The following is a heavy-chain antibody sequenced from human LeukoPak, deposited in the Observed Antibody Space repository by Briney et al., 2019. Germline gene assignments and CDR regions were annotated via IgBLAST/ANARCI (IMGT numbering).Heavy chain of an antibody. CDR2: LYHSGAA. J-gene: IGHJ6*03. D-gene: IGHD1/OR15-1a*01. Sequence: PSETLSLTCTVSGDSISNYYWAWIRQTPGKGLEWIGNLYHSGAADYNPSLKTRVTTSVDTSKDQFSLSLRSAPAADTAVYFCARLGKTYYLDVWGTGATVTVSS. CDR3: ARLGKTYYLDV. V-gene: IGHV4-59*08. CDR1: GDSISNYY.